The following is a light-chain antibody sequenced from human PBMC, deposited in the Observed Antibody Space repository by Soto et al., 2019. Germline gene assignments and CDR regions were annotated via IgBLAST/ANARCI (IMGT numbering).Light chain of an antibody. J-gene: IGKJ5*01. CDR3: QQRRSWQVT. CDR2: DAS. CDR1: QSINTY. Sequence: ENVFTQSPATLSLSTGEGATLSCRASQSINTYLAWYQQKPGQAPRLLIYDASKRATGIPARFCGSGSGTNFTLTISSLEPEDFAVYYCQQRRSWQVTFGQGTRLEIK. V-gene: IGKV3D-11*02.